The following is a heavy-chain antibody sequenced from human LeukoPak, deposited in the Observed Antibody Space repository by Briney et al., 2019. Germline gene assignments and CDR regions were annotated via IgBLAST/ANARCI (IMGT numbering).Heavy chain of an antibody. Sequence: SETLSLTCAVYGGSFSGYYWSWIRQPPGKGLEWIGEINHSGSTNYNPSLKSRVTISVDTSKNQFSLKLSSVTAADTAVYYCARIMVRGVPFDYWGQGTLVTVSS. CDR2: INHSGST. V-gene: IGHV4-34*01. CDR3: ARIMVRGVPFDY. D-gene: IGHD3-10*01. J-gene: IGHJ4*02. CDR1: GGSFSGYY.